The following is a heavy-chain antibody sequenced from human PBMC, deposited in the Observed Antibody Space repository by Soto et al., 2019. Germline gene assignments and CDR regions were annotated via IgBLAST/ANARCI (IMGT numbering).Heavy chain of an antibody. V-gene: IGHV4-4*02. CDR2: IYHSGST. CDR1: GGSISSNNW. Sequence: SETLSLTCAVSGGSISSNNWWSWVRQPPGKGLEWIGEIYHSGSTNYNPSFKSRVAMSVDKSKNQFSLKLSSVTAADTAVYYCARGDYYDSSGYYLNWFDPWGQGTLVTVSS. D-gene: IGHD3-22*01. CDR3: ARGDYYDSSGYYLNWFDP. J-gene: IGHJ5*02.